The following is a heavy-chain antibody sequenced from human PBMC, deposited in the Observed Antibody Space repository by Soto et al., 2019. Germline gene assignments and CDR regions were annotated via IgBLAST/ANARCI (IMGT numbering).Heavy chain of an antibody. Sequence: EVQLLESGGGLVQPGGSLRLSCAASGFTFSSYAMSWVRQAPGKGLEWVSAISGSGGSTYYEDSVKGRFTITRDNSKNTLYLQMNSLRAEDTAVYYCAKGSVRDSSGWGYFDYWGQGTLVTVSS. J-gene: IGHJ4*02. D-gene: IGHD6-19*01. V-gene: IGHV3-23*01. CDR3: AKGSVRDSSGWGYFDY. CDR1: GFTFSSYA. CDR2: ISGSGGST.